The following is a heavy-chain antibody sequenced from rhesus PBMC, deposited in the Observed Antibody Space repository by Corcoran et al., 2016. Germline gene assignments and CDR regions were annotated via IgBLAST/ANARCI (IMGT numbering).Heavy chain of an antibody. J-gene: IGHJ6*01. D-gene: IGHD5-24*01. CDR2: FIINENT. CDR1: GGSIRGLG. V-gene: IGHV4-80*01. CDR3: VRGGYIQRVQGYGLDS. Sequence: QLQLQESGPGLVKPSETLSLICAGSGGSIRGLGWRRSRQPPGKGLDWIGLFIINENTDYHPALNIRVTISKATSKNQFSLKLSSVTAADTAVYYCVRGGYIQRVQGYGLDSWGQGVVVTVSS.